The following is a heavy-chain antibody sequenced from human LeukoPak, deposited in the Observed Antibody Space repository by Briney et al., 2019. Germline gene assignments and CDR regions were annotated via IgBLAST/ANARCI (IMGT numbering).Heavy chain of an antibody. J-gene: IGHJ4*02. V-gene: IGHV3-23*01. CDR1: GFTFSSYG. D-gene: IGHD6-19*01. CDR3: AKDGTGYSSGWYFDY. Sequence: GGTLRLSCAASGFTFSSYGMSWVRQAPGKGLEWVSAISGSGGSTYYADSVKGRFTISRDNSKNTLYLQMNSLRAEDTAVYYCAKDGTGYSSGWYFDYWGQGTLVTVSS. CDR2: ISGSGGST.